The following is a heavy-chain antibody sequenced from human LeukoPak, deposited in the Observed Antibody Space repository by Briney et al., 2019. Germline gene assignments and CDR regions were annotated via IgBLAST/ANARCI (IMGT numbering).Heavy chain of an antibody. V-gene: IGHV3-30*03. CDR2: ISYDGSNK. CDR3: ASSKVVATIFFDY. D-gene: IGHD5-12*01. Sequence: GGSLRLSCAASGFTFNSYGMHWVRQAPGKGLEWVAVISYDGSNKYYADSMKGRFTISRDNSKNTLYLQMNSLRAEDTAVYYCASSKVVATIFFDYWGQGTLVTVSS. CDR1: GFTFNSYG. J-gene: IGHJ4*02.